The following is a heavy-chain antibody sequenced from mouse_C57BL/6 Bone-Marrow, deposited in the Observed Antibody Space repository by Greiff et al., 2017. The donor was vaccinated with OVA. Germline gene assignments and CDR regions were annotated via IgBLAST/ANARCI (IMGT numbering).Heavy chain of an antibody. V-gene: IGHV1-72*01. J-gene: IGHJ4*01. CDR2: IDPNSGGT. D-gene: IGHD1-1*01. CDR3: ARDDGSSPYAMDY. Sequence: QVQLQQSGAELVKPGASVKLSCKASGYTFTSYWLHLVKQRPGRGLEWIGRIDPNSGGTKYNEKFKSKATLTVDKPASTAYMQLSSLTSEDSAVYYCARDDGSSPYAMDYWGQGTSVTVSS. CDR1: GYTFTSYW.